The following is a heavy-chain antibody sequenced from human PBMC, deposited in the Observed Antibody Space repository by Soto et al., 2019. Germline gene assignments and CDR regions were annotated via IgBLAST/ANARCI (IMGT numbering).Heavy chain of an antibody. D-gene: IGHD6-19*01. Sequence: ASVKVSCKASGYTFTSYAMHWVRQAPGQRLEWMGWINAGNGNTKYSQKFQGRVTITRDTSASTAYMELSSLRSEDTAVYYSASGYSSGWYYFDYWGQGTLVTVSS. CDR1: GYTFTSYA. V-gene: IGHV1-3*01. J-gene: IGHJ4*02. CDR3: ASGYSSGWYYFDY. CDR2: INAGNGNT.